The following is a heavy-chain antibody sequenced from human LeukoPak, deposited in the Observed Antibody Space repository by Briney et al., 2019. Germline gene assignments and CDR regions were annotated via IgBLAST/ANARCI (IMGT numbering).Heavy chain of an antibody. CDR1: GFPFSSYA. CDR3: AKSDSYDSSGHPSSFEY. CDR2: VSGSGGTT. D-gene: IGHD3-22*01. V-gene: IGHV3-23*01. J-gene: IGHJ4*02. Sequence: GGSLRLSCAASGFPFSSYATSWGRQAPGRALEWVSAVSGSGGTTYYADSVKGRFTISRDNSTNTLYLQMNSLRAEDTAVYYCAKSDSYDSSGHPSSFEYWGQGTLVTVSS.